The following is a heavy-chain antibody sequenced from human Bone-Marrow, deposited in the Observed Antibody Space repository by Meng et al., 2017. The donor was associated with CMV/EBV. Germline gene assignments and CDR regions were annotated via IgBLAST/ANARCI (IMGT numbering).Heavy chain of an antibody. Sequence: GESLKISCAASGFTFSSYSMNWVRQAPGKGLEWVSFISSSGRTIYYADSVKGRFTISRDNAKTSLYLQMNSLRAEDTAVYYGAGAKGCSSTSCYHNHYYYGMDVWGQGTMVTVSS. V-gene: IGHV3-48*04. CDR2: ISSSGRTI. J-gene: IGHJ6*02. CDR1: GFTFSSYS. CDR3: AGAKGCSSTSCYHNHYYYGMDV. D-gene: IGHD2-2*01.